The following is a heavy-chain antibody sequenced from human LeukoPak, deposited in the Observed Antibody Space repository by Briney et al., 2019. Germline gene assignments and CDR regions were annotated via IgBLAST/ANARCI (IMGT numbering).Heavy chain of an antibody. CDR2: INPNSGGT. Sequence: ASVKVSCKASGYTFTGYYMHWVRQAPGQELEWMGWINPNSGGTNYAQKFQGWVTMTRDTSISTAYMELSRLRSDDTAVYYCARGGYSNYHYYYYGMDVWGQGTTVTVSS. CDR3: ARGGYSNYHYYYYGMDV. V-gene: IGHV1-2*04. CDR1: GYTFTGYY. D-gene: IGHD4-11*01. J-gene: IGHJ6*02.